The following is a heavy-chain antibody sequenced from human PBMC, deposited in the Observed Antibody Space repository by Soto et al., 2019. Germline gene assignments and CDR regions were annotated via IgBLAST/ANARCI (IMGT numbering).Heavy chain of an antibody. D-gene: IGHD4-4*01. CDR3: ARHSNRNYGLYYFDY. CDR2: IYYSGST. V-gene: IGHV4-59*08. J-gene: IGHJ4*02. CDR1: GGSVSSYY. Sequence: SETLSLTCTVSGGSVSSYYWSWIRQPPGKGLEWIGYIYYSGSTKYNPSLKSRVTMSVDTSNNQFSLKVSSVTAADTAVYYCARHSNRNYGLYYFDYWGLGALVTVSS.